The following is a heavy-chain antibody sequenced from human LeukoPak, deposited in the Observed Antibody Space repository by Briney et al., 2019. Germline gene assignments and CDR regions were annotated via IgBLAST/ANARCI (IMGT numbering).Heavy chain of an antibody. CDR2: ISAYNGNT. CDR1: GYTFTSYG. CDR3: ALGYYDSSGDAFDI. J-gene: IGHJ3*02. Sequence: ASVKVSCKASGYTFTSYGISWVRQAPGQGLEWMGWISAYNGNTNYAQKLQGRVTMTRNTSISTAYMELSSLRSEDTAVYYCALGYYDSSGDAFDIWGQGTMVTVSS. V-gene: IGHV1-18*01. D-gene: IGHD3-22*01.